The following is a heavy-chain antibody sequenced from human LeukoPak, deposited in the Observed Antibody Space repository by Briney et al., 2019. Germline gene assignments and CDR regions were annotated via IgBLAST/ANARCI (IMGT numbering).Heavy chain of an antibody. V-gene: IGHV4-4*07. Sequence: SETLSLTCTVSGGSISSYYWSWIRQPAGKGLEWIGRIYTSGSTNYNPSLKSRVTMSVDTSKNQFSLKLSSVTAADTAVYYCARERGDIVGATFWFDPWGQGTLVTVSS. CDR1: GGSISSYY. CDR2: IYTSGST. CDR3: ARERGDIVGATFWFDP. J-gene: IGHJ5*02. D-gene: IGHD1-26*01.